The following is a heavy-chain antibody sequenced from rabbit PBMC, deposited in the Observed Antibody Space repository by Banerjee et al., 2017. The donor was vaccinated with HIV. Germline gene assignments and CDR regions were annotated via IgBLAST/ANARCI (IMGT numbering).Heavy chain of an antibody. CDR1: GFSFSSSYW. J-gene: IGHJ6*01. Sequence: QEQLEESGGDLVKPEGSLTLTCTASGFSFSSSYWICWVRQAPGKGLEWIAYIYPDYGSTGYASWVNGRLTISLDNAQNTVFLQMTSLTAADTATYFCARGAGYADYGDTYYVMDLWGQGTLVTVS. V-gene: IGHV1S45*01. CDR3: ARGAGYADYGDTYYVMDL. CDR2: IYPDYGST. D-gene: IGHD2-1*01.